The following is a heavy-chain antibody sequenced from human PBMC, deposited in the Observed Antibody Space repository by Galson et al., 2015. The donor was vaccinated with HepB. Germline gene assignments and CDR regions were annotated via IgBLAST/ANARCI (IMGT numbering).Heavy chain of an antibody. D-gene: IGHD3-10*01. CDR2: FDPEDGET. CDR3: ATYYYGSGSYNANTPFDY. J-gene: IGHJ4*02. V-gene: IGHV1-24*01. CDR1: GYTLTELS. Sequence: SVKVSCKVSGYTLTELSMHWVRQAPGKGLEWMGGFDPEDGETIYAQKFQGRVTMTEDTSTDTAYMELSSLRSEDTAVYYCATYYYGSGSYNANTPFDYWGQGTLVTVSS.